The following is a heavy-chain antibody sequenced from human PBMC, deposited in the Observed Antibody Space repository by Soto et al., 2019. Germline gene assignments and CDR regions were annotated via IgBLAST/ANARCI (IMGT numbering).Heavy chain of an antibody. CDR2: FDPEDGET. CDR3: ETGKVGATHFTN. V-gene: IGHV1-24*01. J-gene: IGHJ4*02. D-gene: IGHD1-26*01. CDR1: GYTFTSYG. Sequence: ASVKVSCKASGYTFTSYGISWVRQAPGPRLEWMGGFDPEDGETIYAQKFQGRVTMTEDTSTDTAYMELSSLRSEDTAVYYCETGKVGATHFTNWGQGTLVTVSS.